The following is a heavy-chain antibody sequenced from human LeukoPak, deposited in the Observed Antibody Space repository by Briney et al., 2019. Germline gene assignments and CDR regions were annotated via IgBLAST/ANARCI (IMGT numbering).Heavy chain of an antibody. V-gene: IGHV4-31*03. Sequence: PSETLSLTCTVSGGSISSGGYYWSWIRQHPGKGLEWIGHIYYSGSTYYNPSLKSRVTISVDTSKNQFSLKLSSVTAADTAVYYCARRDSGSSGYYRYWGQGTLVTVSS. CDR3: ARRDSGSSGYYRY. CDR1: GGSISSGGYY. J-gene: IGHJ4*02. CDR2: IYYSGST. D-gene: IGHD3-22*01.